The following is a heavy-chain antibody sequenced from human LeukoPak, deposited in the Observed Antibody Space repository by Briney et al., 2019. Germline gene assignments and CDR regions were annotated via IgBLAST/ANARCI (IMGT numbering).Heavy chain of an antibody. Sequence: GGSLKLSCAASGFTFSNYWMHWVRQSPGKGLVWVSRISSDGTNTNYADSVKGRFTISRDNAENTLYLQMTSLRAEDTAVYYCARDPGHSNYINDYWGQGTLVTVSS. J-gene: IGHJ4*02. V-gene: IGHV3-74*01. CDR3: ARDPGHSNYINDY. CDR1: GFTFSNYW. D-gene: IGHD4-11*01. CDR2: ISSDGTNT.